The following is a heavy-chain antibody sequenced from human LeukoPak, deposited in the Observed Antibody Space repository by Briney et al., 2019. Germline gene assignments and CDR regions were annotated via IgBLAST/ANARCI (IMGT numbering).Heavy chain of an antibody. D-gene: IGHD2-2*02. J-gene: IGHJ4*02. Sequence: PGGSLRLSCAAAGFTFSSYAMHWVRQAPGKGLEWVAVISYDGSNKYYADSVKGRFTISRDNSKNTLYLQMNSLRPEDTALYYCTRERPYTWYFDYWGQGTLVTVSS. CDR2: ISYDGSNK. CDR3: TRERPYTWYFDY. CDR1: GFTFSSYA. V-gene: IGHV3-30-3*01.